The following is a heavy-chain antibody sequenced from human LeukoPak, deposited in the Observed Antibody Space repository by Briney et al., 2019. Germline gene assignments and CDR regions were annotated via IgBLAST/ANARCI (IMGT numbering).Heavy chain of an antibody. CDR3: ARSPNWYFDL. CDR2: IYTSGST. J-gene: IGHJ2*01. V-gene: IGHV4-4*07. Sequence: SETLSLTCTVSGGSISGYYWSWIRQPAGKGLEWIGRIYTSGSTNYNPSLKSRVTMSVDTSKNQFALKLSSGTAADTAVYYCARSPNWYFDLWGRGTLVTVSS. CDR1: GGSISGYY.